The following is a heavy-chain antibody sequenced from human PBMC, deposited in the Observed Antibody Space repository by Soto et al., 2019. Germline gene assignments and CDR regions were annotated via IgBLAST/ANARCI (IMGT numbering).Heavy chain of an antibody. V-gene: IGHV3-33*01. CDR2: IWYDGSNK. D-gene: IGHD3-9*01. CDR3: ARVDSSSTEATGFDY. J-gene: IGHJ4*02. Sequence: GGSLRLSCTASGFTFSCFGMHWVRQSPGKGLEWVALIWYDGSNKYYADSVKGRFTISRDNSKNTLYLQMDSLRAEDTAIYYCARVDSSSTEATGFDYWGQGAVVTVSS. CDR1: GFTFSCFG.